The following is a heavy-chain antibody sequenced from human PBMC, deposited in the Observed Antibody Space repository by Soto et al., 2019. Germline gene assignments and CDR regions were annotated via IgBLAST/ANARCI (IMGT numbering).Heavy chain of an antibody. V-gene: IGHV4-61*01. D-gene: IGHD3-16*01. J-gene: IGHJ4*02. Sequence: LSLTCNVSGDSLSSGSHYWSWIRQPPGKGLEWIGYVFFTGTTKYNPSLKSRVTISVDTSKNQFSLKLSSVSAADTAVYYCARTLYAFFDYWGQGALVTVPQ. CDR2: VFFTGTT. CDR3: ARTLYAFFDY. CDR1: GDSLSSGSHY.